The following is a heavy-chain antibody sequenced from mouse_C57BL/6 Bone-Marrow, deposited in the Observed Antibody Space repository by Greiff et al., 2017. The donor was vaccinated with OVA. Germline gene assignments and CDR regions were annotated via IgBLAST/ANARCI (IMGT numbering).Heavy chain of an antibody. D-gene: IGHD1-1*01. CDR3: ARWRTVPYAMDY. CDR1: GYTFTSYW. Sequence: QVQLKQPGAELVKPGASVKLSCKASGYTFTSYWMHWVKQRPGQGLEWIGMIHPNSGSTNYNEKFKSKATLTVDKSSSTAYMQLSSLTSEDSAVYYCARWRTVPYAMDYWGQGTSVTVSS. CDR2: IHPNSGST. V-gene: IGHV1-64*01. J-gene: IGHJ4*01.